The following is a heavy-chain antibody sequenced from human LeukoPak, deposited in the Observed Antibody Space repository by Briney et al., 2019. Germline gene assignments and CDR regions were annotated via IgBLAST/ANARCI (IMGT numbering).Heavy chain of an antibody. CDR1: GNSISSGYY. CDR3: AAWVCFGELIYDY. D-gene: IGHD3-10*01. Sequence: PSETLSLTCTVSGNSISSGYYWGWLRQPPGKGLEWIGIIYHSGRTYYNPSLKSRVTISVETSKNQFSLKLSSVTAADTAVYYCAAWVCFGELIYDYWGQGTLVTVSS. V-gene: IGHV4-38-2*02. J-gene: IGHJ4*02. CDR2: IYHSGRT.